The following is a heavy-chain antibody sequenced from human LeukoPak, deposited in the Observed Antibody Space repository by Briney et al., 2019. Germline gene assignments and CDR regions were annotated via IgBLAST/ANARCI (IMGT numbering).Heavy chain of an antibody. V-gene: IGHV4-39*07. J-gene: IGHJ4*02. CDR1: GGSISSSSYY. Sequence: SETLSLTCTVSGGSISSSSYYWGWIRQPPGKGLEWIGSIYYSGSTYYNPSLKSRVTISVDTSKNQFSLKLSSVTAADTAVYYCGRNPWIAAGVDFWGQGTLVTVSS. D-gene: IGHD6-25*01. CDR2: IYYSGST. CDR3: GRNPWIAAGVDF.